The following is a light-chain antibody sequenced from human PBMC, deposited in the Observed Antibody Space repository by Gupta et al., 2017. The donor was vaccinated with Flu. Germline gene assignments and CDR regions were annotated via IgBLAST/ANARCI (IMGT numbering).Light chain of an antibody. V-gene: IGKV3-15*01. CDR1: QSVTNK. CDR3: QQYKNWPPLT. CDR2: GAS. J-gene: IGKJ4*02. Sequence: VMTQSPATLSVSPGERATLSCRASQSVTNKLAWYQQKPGQPPRLLIYGASTRATGIPDRFSGSGSGTEFTLNISSRQSEDFGVYFCQQYKNWPPLTFGGGTRVEVK.